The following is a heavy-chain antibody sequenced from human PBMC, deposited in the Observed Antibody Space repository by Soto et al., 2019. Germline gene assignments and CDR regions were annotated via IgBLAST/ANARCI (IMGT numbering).Heavy chain of an antibody. CDR3: AKGRRAYCGGDCYS. J-gene: IGHJ5*02. V-gene: IGHV3-23*01. CDR2: ISGSGGST. Sequence: GSLRLSCAASGFTFSSYAMSWVRQAPGKGLEWVSAISGSGGSTYYADSVKGRFTISRDNSKNTLYLQMNSLRAEDTAVYYCAKGRRAYCGGDCYSWGQGTLVTVSS. D-gene: IGHD2-21*01. CDR1: GFTFSSYA.